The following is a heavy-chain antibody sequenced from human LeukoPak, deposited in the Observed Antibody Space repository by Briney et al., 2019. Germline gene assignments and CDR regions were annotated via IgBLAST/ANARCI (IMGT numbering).Heavy chain of an antibody. CDR2: INHSGST. Sequence: SETLSLTCAVYGGSFSGYYWSWIRQPPGKGLEWIGEINHSGSTNYTQSLKSRVTISVDTSKNQFSLKLSSVAAADTSVYYCAGTYYGGRLDYWGQGTLVTVSS. CDR3: AGTYYGGRLDY. D-gene: IGHD4-23*01. J-gene: IGHJ4*02. CDR1: GGSFSGYY. V-gene: IGHV4-34*01.